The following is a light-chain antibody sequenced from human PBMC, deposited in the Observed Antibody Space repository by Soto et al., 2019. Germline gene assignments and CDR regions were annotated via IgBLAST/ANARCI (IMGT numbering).Light chain of an antibody. J-gene: IGKJ1*01. CDR2: AAS. Sequence: DIQITQSPSSLSASVVDRVTITCRASQSITGYLNWYQQKPGKVPKLLIYAASTLQSGVPSRFSGSGSGTDFTLTLSSLQAEDSATYYCQQSFIAPWTFGQGTKVDIK. CDR3: QQSFIAPWT. V-gene: IGKV1-39*01. CDR1: QSITGY.